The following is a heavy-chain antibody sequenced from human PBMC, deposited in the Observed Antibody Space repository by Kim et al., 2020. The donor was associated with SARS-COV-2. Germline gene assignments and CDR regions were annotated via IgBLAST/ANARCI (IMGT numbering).Heavy chain of an antibody. J-gene: IGHJ4*02. CDR2: IIPYTGKT. Sequence: ASVKVSCKASGYTFTSYSISWVRQAPGQGLEWMGWIIPYTGKTNYAENLQGRVTMTSDTSTSTAYMELRSLRSDDTAVYFCARFRGNWNYLDNYLGQGTLVTVSS. CDR3: ARFRGNWNYLDNY. CDR1: GYTFTSYS. V-gene: IGHV1-18*01. D-gene: IGHD1-7*01.